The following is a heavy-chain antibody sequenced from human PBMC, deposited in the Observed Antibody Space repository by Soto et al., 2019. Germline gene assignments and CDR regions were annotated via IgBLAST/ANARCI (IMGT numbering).Heavy chain of an antibody. Sequence: PSETRSLNCTISGGSISSYYWSWIRQPPGKGLEWIGYIYFRGTTNYNPSLKSRVTMSADTSKNQFSLKLNSVTAADTAVYYCARMNYYDTSGYPFDYWGQGMMVTVS. CDR2: IYFRGTT. CDR3: ARMNYYDTSGYPFDY. V-gene: IGHV4-59*01. CDR1: GGSISSYY. D-gene: IGHD3-22*01. J-gene: IGHJ4*02.